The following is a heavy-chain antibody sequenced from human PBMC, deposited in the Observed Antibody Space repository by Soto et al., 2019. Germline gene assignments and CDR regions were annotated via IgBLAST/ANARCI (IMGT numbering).Heavy chain of an antibody. CDR3: AKAPRGGPTENYYYYGMDV. J-gene: IGHJ6*02. CDR1: GFTFSSYA. CDR2: ISGSGGST. D-gene: IGHD1-26*01. V-gene: IGHV3-23*01. Sequence: EVQLLESGGGWVQPGGSLRLSCAASGFTFSSYAMSWVRQAPGKGLEWVSAISGSGGSTYYADSVKGRFTISRDNSKNTLYLQMNSLRAEDTAVYYCAKAPRGGPTENYYYYGMDVWGQGTTVTVSS.